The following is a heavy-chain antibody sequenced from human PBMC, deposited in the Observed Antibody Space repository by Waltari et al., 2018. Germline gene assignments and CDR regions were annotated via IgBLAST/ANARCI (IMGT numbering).Heavy chain of an antibody. J-gene: IGHJ4*02. D-gene: IGHD2-15*01. Sequence: QVQLQESGPGLVKPSQTLSLTCTVSGGSISSGDYYWSWIRQPPGKGLEWIGNMYYSGSTYYNPSLKSRVTISGDTSKSQFSLKLSSVTAADTSMYYCVRHARTTSGGKHFDHWGQGMLVTVSP. CDR3: VRHARTTSGGKHFDH. CDR1: GGSISSGDYY. V-gene: IGHV4-30-4*08. CDR2: MYYSGST.